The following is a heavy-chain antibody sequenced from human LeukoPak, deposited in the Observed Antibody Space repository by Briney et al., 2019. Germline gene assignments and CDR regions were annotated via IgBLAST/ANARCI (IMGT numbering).Heavy chain of an antibody. CDR3: AREGYCSGGSCYGYYY. CDR2: INPNSGGT. Sequence: ASVKVSCKASGYTFTGYYIHWVRQAPGQGLEWMGWINPNSGGTNYAQKLQGRVTMTTDTSTSTAYMELRSLRSDDTAVYYCAREGYCSGGSCYGYYYWGQGTLVTVSS. J-gene: IGHJ4*02. V-gene: IGHV1-2*02. CDR1: GYTFTGYY. D-gene: IGHD2-15*01.